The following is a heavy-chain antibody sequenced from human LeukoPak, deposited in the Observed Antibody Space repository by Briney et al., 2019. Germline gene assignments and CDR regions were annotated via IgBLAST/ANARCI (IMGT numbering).Heavy chain of an antibody. CDR3: ARGSSFDGYCSAGACDAGYYDS. J-gene: IGHJ4*02. V-gene: IGHV4-59*12. CDR1: GGSISTYY. Sequence: SETLSLTCSVSGGSISTYYWSWIRQPPGKGLEWIGCIYYSGTTNYNPSLKSRVTISVDTSKNQFSLKLTSVTAADTAVYFCARGSSFDGYCSAGACDAGYYDSWGQGTPVTVSS. D-gene: IGHD2-15*01. CDR2: IYYSGTT.